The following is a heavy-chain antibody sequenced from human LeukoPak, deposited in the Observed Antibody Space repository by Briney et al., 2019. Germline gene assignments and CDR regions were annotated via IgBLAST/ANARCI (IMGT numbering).Heavy chain of an antibody. Sequence: PSETLSLTCTVSGYSISSGYYWGWIRQPPGKGLEWIGSIYHSGSTYYNPSLKSRVTISVDTSKNQFSLKLSSVTAADTAVYYCARDSPGLPYYFDYWGQGTLVTVSS. V-gene: IGHV4-38-2*02. CDR2: IYHSGST. CDR3: ARDSPGLPYYFDY. D-gene: IGHD3-16*01. J-gene: IGHJ4*02. CDR1: GYSISSGYY.